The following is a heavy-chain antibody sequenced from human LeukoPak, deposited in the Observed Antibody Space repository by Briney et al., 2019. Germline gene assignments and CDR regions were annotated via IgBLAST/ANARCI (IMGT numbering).Heavy chain of an antibody. D-gene: IGHD3-22*01. V-gene: IGHV1-2*02. CDR2: IDPKYGGT. J-gene: IGHJ4*02. Sequence: ASVKVSCKASGYTFIGYYMHWVRQAPGQGLEWMGWIDPKYGGTKYAQKFQGRVTMTRDTSISTAYMEMSRLRSEDTAVYYCASDAAHDSSGYGPRYFDYWGQGTLVTVSS. CDR1: GYTFIGYY. CDR3: ASDAAHDSSGYGPRYFDY.